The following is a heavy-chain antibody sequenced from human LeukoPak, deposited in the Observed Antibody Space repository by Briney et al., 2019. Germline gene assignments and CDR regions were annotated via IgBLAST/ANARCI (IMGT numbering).Heavy chain of an antibody. Sequence: ASVKVSCKASGYTLTSYYMHWVRQAPGQGLVWMGIINPSGGSTSYAQKFQGRVTMTRDTLTSTVYMDLSSLRYEDTAVYYCARGHSSGYGSFFDHWGQGTLVTISS. D-gene: IGHD3-22*01. V-gene: IGHV1-46*01. CDR1: GYTLTSYY. CDR2: INPSGGST. J-gene: IGHJ4*02. CDR3: ARGHSSGYGSFFDH.